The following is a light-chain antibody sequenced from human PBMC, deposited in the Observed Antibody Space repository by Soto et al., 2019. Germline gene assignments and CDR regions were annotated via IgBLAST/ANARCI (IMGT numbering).Light chain of an antibody. CDR1: SFNIGAGYD. Sequence: VLTQPPSVSGAPGQRVTISCTGSSFNIGAGYDVHWYQQLPGTAPKLLIYGNNNRPSGVPDRFSGSKSGTSASLAITGLQAEDEADYYCQSYDSSLSGSVFGGGTKLTVL. CDR2: GNN. V-gene: IGLV1-40*01. J-gene: IGLJ3*02. CDR3: QSYDSSLSGSV.